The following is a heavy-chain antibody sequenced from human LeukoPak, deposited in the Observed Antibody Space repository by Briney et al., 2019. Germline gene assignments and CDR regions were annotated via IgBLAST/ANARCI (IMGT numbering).Heavy chain of an antibody. CDR3: ARQGCSSTSCYVVRGHFDY. CDR1: GGSISSYY. CDR2: IYYSEST. Sequence: SETLSLTCTVSGGSISSYYWSWIRQPPGKGLEWIGYIYYSESTNYNPSLKSRVTISVDTSKNQFSLKLSSVTAADTAVYYCARQGCSSTSCYVVRGHFDYWGQGTLVTVSS. J-gene: IGHJ4*02. V-gene: IGHV4-59*08. D-gene: IGHD2-2*01.